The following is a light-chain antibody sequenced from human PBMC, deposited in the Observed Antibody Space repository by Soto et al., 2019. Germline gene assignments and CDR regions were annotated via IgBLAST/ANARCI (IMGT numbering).Light chain of an antibody. J-gene: IGLJ3*02. CDR2: STN. V-gene: IGLV8-61*01. Sequence: QTVVTQEPSFSVSPGRTVTLTCGLSSGSVSTSYYPSWYQQTPGQAPRTLIYSTNTRSSGVPDRFSGSILGNKAALTITGAQADDEADYYCALYMGSGIWVFGGVTKVTVL. CDR3: ALYMGSGIWV. CDR1: SGSVSTSYY.